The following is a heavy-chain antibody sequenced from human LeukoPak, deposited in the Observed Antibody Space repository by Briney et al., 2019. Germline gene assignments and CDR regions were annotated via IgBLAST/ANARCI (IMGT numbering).Heavy chain of an antibody. CDR1: GFTFSSYA. J-gene: IGHJ3*02. CDR3: AKVNWVLRGITNAFDI. D-gene: IGHD3-10*01. V-gene: IGHV3-23*01. Sequence: GGSLRLSCAASGFTFSSYAMSWVRQAPGKGLEWVSAISGSGGSTYYADSVKGRFTVSRDSSNTLYLQTNSLRGEDTAVYYCAKVNWVLRGITNAFDIWGRGTLVTVSS. CDR2: ISGSGGST.